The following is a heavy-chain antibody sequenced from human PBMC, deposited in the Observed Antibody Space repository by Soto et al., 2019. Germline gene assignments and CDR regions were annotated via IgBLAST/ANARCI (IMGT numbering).Heavy chain of an antibody. J-gene: IGHJ5*02. D-gene: IGHD1-26*01. CDR2: IFYTGRT. CDR3: ATQEVGGSYVYTFDP. Sequence: SETLSLTCTVSDGSISTSSYYWGWIRQSPGKGLEWIGTIFYTGRTYYNPSLKSRVTISVDTSKNHFSLKLSSVTAADTAVYYCATQEVGGSYVYTFDPWGQGTLVTVSS. CDR1: DGSISTSSYY. V-gene: IGHV4-39*02.